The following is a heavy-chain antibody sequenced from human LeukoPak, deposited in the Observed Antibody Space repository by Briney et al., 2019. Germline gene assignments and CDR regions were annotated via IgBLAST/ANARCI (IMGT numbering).Heavy chain of an antibody. CDR2: ISSGGGA. CDR3: AQGAYYSGNTHYAVRA. D-gene: IGHD2-15*01. Sequence: GGSLRLSCVTSRSPFSGDAMTWVRPAPGEGLEWNSTISSGGGAYYADSVQGRFTITRDNSKATMSLEMNNLRAEDTALYYCAQGAYYSGNTHYAVRAWGQGTLVIVSS. J-gene: IGHJ5*02. V-gene: IGHV3-23*01. CDR1: RSPFSGDA.